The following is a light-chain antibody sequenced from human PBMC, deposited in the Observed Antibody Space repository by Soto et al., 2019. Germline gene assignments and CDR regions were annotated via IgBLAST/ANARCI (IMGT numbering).Light chain of an antibody. CDR1: SSNIGSNT. Sequence: QSVLTQPPSASGTPGQRVTISCSGSSSNIGSNTVSWFQQLPVRAPKLLLYNNNHRPSGVPDRFSGSKSGTSASLAISGLQSEDEADYYCAACDDSLDGHVVFGGGTQLTVL. J-gene: IGLJ7*01. V-gene: IGLV1-44*01. CDR2: NNN. CDR3: AACDDSLDGHVV.